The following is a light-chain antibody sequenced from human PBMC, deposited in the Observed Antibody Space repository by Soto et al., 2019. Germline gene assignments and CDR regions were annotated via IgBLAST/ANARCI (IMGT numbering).Light chain of an antibody. CDR1: SSDVGGYNY. CDR2: DVS. CDR3: SSYTSSSTLGGV. V-gene: IGLV2-14*01. Sequence: QSALTQPASVSGSPGQSITISCTGTSSDVGGYNYVSWYQQHPGKAPKLMIYDVSNRPSGVSNRFSGSKSGNTASLTSSGLQAEDEADYYCSSYTSSSTLGGVFGGGTNLTVL. J-gene: IGLJ2*01.